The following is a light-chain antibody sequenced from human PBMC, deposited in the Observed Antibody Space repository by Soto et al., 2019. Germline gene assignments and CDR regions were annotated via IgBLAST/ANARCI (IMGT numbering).Light chain of an antibody. CDR1: QSVGSY. CDR3: QHRSNRPPTRT. CDR2: DAS. J-gene: IGKJ1*01. Sequence: EIVLTQSPATLSLSPGERATLSCRASQSVGSYLAWYQHKPGQPPRLLIYDASNRATGIPARFSGSGSGTDINLTISSLEPEDVAFYYCQHRSNRPPTRTFGQGTKVEIK. V-gene: IGKV3-11*01.